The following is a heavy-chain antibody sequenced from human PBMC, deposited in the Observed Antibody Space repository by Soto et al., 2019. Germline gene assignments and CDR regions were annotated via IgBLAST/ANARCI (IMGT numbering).Heavy chain of an antibody. CDR1: GFTVSNNY. D-gene: IGHD3-9*01. J-gene: IGHJ5*02. CDR2: IYSGGSA. CDR3: AKDPFADILTGYYLYNWLDP. Sequence: GGSLRLSCAASGFTVSNNYMNWVRQAPGKGLEWVSVIYSGGSAYYADSVKGRFTISRDNSKNTLYLHMNSLRAEDPAVYYCAKDPFADILTGYYLYNWLDPWGQGTLVTVSS. V-gene: IGHV3-66*01.